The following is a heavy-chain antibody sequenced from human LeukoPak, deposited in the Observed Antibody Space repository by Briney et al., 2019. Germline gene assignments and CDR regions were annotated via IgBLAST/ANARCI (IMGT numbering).Heavy chain of an antibody. D-gene: IGHD5-18*01. CDR1: GFTFSNYA. V-gene: IGHV3-23*01. J-gene: IGHJ4*02. CDR2: ISGTGGST. CDR3: AGSGYSYGRFDY. Sequence: GGSLRLSCAASGFTFSNYAMSWVRQAPGKGLEWVAGISGTGGSTHYADSVKGRFTISRDNSKNTVYLQMNSLRAEDTAVYYCAGSGYSYGRFDYWGQGTLVTVSS.